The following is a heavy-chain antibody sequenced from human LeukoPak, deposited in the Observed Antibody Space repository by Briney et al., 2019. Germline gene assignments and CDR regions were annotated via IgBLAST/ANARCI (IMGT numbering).Heavy chain of an antibody. CDR1: GFTFSSDG. CDR2: ISKDGGKK. CDR3: AKDWGYDSGPYLDY. D-gene: IGHD3-10*01. V-gene: IGHV3-30*18. J-gene: IGHJ4*02. Sequence: YPERSLRLSCAASGFTFSSDGMHWVRQAPGKGLEWVAVISKDGGKKFYADSVKGRFTISRDNSKNTLYLQMNSLRAEDTAVYYCAKDWGYDSGPYLDYWGQGTLVTASS.